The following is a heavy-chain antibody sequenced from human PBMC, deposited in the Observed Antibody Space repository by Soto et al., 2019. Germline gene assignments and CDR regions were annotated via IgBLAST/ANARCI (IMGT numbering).Heavy chain of an antibody. J-gene: IGHJ6*02. CDR3: ARVVPAAITHYGMDA. D-gene: IGHD2-2*02. V-gene: IGHV3-21*01. CDR1: GVTFSSYS. CDR2: ISSSSSYI. Sequence: XGSLRLSCAASGVTFSSYSMNWVRQAPGKGLEWVSSISSSSSYIYYADSVKGRFTISRDNAKNSLYLQMNSLRAEDTAVYYCARVVPAAITHYGMDAWGQGTTVTVSS.